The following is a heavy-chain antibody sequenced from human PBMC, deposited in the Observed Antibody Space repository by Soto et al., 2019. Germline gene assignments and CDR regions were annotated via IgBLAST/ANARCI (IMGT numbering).Heavy chain of an antibody. CDR2: IHNSGTS. Sequence: PSETLSLTCTVSGDTRTSYYWGWIRQAPGKGLEWIGHIHNSGTSAHNPSLNGRVTISIDMSKKQFSLKLTSLTSADTAVYFCARDFYDSVGNTWFDPWSQGTLITVS. J-gene: IGHJ5*02. CDR3: ARDFYDSVGNTWFDP. V-gene: IGHV4-59*01. D-gene: IGHD3-22*01. CDR1: GDTRTSYY.